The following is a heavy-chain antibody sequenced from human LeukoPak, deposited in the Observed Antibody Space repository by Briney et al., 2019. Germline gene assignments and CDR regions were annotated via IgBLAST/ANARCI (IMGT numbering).Heavy chain of an antibody. J-gene: IGHJ5*02. V-gene: IGHV4-59*01. D-gene: IGHD3-22*01. CDR3: ARGGLLYNSSGYCDT. CDR2: VYYSGST. Sequence: PSETLSLTCSVSGGSINSNYWNWVRQTPGKGLEWIGDVYYSGSTTYNPSLKRRVTISVDTSKNQLSLKVRSVTAADTAVYYCARGGLLYNSSGYCDTWGQGTQVTVSS. CDR1: GGSINSNY.